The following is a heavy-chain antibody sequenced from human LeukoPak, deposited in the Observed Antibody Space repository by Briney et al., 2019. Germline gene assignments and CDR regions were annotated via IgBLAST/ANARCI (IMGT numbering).Heavy chain of an antibody. CDR1: GFTLSSYA. V-gene: IGHV3-30-3*01. CDR3: AGGYCSGGSCSLSGP. CDR2: ISYDGSNK. Sequence: GGSLRLSCAASGFTLSSYAMHWVRRAPGKGLEWVAVISYDGSNKYYADSVKGRFTISRDNSKNTLYLQMNSLRAEDTAVYYCAGGYCSGGSCSLSGPWGQGTLVTVSS. J-gene: IGHJ5*02. D-gene: IGHD2-15*01.